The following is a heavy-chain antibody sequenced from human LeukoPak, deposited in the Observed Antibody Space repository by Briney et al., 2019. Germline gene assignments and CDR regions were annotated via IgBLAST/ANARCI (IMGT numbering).Heavy chain of an antibody. V-gene: IGHV3-11*06. J-gene: IGHJ4*02. CDR3: ARAGGVHTYGNYFDY. CDR2: ITTRSSYT. CDR1: GFTFTDYY. Sequence: GGSLRLSCTASGFTFTDYYMSWIRLAPGRGLEWVSYITTRSSYTNYAGSVKGRFTISRDNAKNSLFLQMNGLRAEDTAVYYCARAGGVHTYGNYFDYWGQGTLVTVSS. D-gene: IGHD3-10*01.